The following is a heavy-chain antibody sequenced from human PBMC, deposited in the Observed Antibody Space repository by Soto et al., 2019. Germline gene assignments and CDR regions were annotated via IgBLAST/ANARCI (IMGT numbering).Heavy chain of an antibody. CDR1: GGSISSGDYY. CDR3: ARSQSEDIGFGESPLDY. V-gene: IGHV4-30-4*01. D-gene: IGHD3-10*01. J-gene: IGHJ4*02. CDR2: IYYSGST. Sequence: QVQLQESGPGLVKPSQTLSLTCTVSGGSISSGDYYWSWIRQPPGKGLEWIGYIYYSGSTYYNPSLKSRVTISVDTSKNQFSLKLSSVTAADTAVYYCARSQSEDIGFGESPLDYWGQGTLVTVSS.